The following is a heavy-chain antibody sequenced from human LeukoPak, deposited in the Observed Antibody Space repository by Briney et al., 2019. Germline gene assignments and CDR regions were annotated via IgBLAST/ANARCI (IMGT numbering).Heavy chain of an antibody. CDR2: IYYSGST. Sequence: SETLSLTCTVSGGSISSGDYYWSWIRQPPGKGLEWIGYIYYSGSTYYNPSLKSRVTISVDTSKNQFSLKLSSATAADTAVYYCAREGGGYYDSSGDYWGQGTLVTVSS. V-gene: IGHV4-30-4*08. CDR1: GGSISSGDYY. J-gene: IGHJ4*02. D-gene: IGHD3-22*01. CDR3: AREGGGYYDSSGDY.